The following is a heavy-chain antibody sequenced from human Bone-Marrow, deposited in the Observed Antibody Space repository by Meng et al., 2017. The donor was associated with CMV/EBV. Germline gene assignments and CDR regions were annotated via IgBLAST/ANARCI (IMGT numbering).Heavy chain of an antibody. CDR2: IIPIFGTA. CDR3: ARWDSSGWNPHLDY. D-gene: IGHD6-19*01. J-gene: IGHJ4*02. V-gene: IGHV1-69*05. CDR1: GCTFSSYA. Sequence: SVKVSCKASGCTFSSYAISWVRQAPGQGLEWMGGIIPIFGTANYAQKFQGRVTITTDESTSTAYMELSSLRSEDTAVYYCARWDSSGWNPHLDYWGQGTLVTVSS.